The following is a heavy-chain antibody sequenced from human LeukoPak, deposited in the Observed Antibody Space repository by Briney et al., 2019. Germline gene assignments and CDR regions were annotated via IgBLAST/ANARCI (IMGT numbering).Heavy chain of an antibody. CDR1: GFTFRSHD. J-gene: IGHJ3*02. Sequence: GGSLRLSCAGSGFTFRSHDMSWVRQAPGKGLEWVPGISASGGSTFYADSVKGRFTISRDNSKNTLYLQMNGLRVEDTAVYYCVREGPRGLAFDIWGQGTMVTVSS. CDR3: VREGPRGLAFDI. CDR2: ISASGGST. V-gene: IGHV3-23*01. D-gene: IGHD3/OR15-3a*01.